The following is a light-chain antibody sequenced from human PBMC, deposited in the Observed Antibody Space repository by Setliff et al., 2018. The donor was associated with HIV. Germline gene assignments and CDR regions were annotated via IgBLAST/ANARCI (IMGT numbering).Light chain of an antibody. CDR1: SSDVNGYNY. V-gene: IGLV2-14*01. CDR2: EVS. CDR3: SSYTSSSTPYV. J-gene: IGLJ1*01. Sequence: QSALTQSASVSGSPGQSSTISCTGTSSDVNGYNYVSWYQQHPGKAPKLMIYEVSNRPSGVSNRFSGSKSGNTASLTISGLQAEDEADYYCSSYTSSSTPYVFGTGTKFTVL.